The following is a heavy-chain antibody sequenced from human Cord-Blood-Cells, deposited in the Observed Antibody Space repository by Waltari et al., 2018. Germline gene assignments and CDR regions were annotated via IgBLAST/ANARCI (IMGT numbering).Heavy chain of an antibody. CDR1: GGSFAISSYY. CDR2: IYYSGST. V-gene: IGHV4-39*01. CDR3: ARSPSRFLEWLLGYFDY. Sequence: QRQLQESGPGLVKPSGTWSSPSTVSGGSFAISSYYWGGFGQPQGKGLEWFGSIYYSGSTYYNPSLKSRVTISVDTSKNQFSLKLSSVTAADTAVYYCARSPSRFLEWLLGYFDYWGQGTLVTVSS. D-gene: IGHD3-3*01. J-gene: IGHJ4*02.